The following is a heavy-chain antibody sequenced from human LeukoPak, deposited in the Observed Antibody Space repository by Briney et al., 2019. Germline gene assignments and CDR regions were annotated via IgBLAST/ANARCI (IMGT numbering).Heavy chain of an antibody. D-gene: IGHD6-13*01. CDR1: GFAFNNYD. V-gene: IGHV3-23*01. CDR2: VIGSGSST. Sequence: GGSLRLSCAASGFAFNNYDMSWVRRAPGKGLEWVSTVIGSGSSTYYADSVKGRFTISRDNSKSTLYLHMDSLRAEDTAVYYCAKESYSTSWQLDSWGQGTLVTVSS. J-gene: IGHJ4*02. CDR3: AKESYSTSWQLDS.